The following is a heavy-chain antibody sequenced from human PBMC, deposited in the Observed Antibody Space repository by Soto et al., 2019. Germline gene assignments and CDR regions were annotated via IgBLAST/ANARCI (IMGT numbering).Heavy chain of an antibody. CDR2: ISASGGST. V-gene: IGHV3-23*01. CDR3: GTRSSDYEYTHLYY. D-gene: IGHD5-12*01. Sequence: GGSLRLSCAVSGFIFSSYDMNWVRQAPAKGLEWVSGISASGGSTHYADSVKGRFTISRDNSKNTLYLQMNSLRAEDTAVYYWGTRSSDYEYTHLYYWGQGSLVTASP. CDR1: GFIFSSYD. J-gene: IGHJ4*02.